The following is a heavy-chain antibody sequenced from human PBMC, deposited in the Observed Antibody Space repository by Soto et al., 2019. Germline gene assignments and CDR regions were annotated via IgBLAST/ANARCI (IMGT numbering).Heavy chain of an antibody. J-gene: IGHJ3*02. V-gene: IGHV4-59*01. CDR2: MFYSGST. Sequence: QVQLQESGPGLVKPSETLSLTCSVSGGSISSYYWSWIRQPPGKGLEWIGYMFYSGSTNYNPSLKSRVTISVDTSQNQFSLKLSSVTAADTAVYYCARDGYYGVTNDAFDIWGQGTMVTVSS. CDR3: ARDGYYGVTNDAFDI. CDR1: GGSISSYY. D-gene: IGHD4-17*01.